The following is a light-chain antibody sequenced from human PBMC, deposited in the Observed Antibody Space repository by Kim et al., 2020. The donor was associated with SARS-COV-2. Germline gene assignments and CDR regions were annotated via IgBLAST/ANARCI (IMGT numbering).Light chain of an antibody. CDR3: QSYDSSNAV. Sequence: GKTVTFSCSRCSGSIASNDVQWYQQRPGRYPTTVIYEENQRPSGVPDRLAGSIDSSSNSASRTISELKTEDEADYYCQSYDSSNAVFGGGTQLTVL. V-gene: IGLV6-57*01. CDR2: EEN. CDR1: SGSIASND. J-gene: IGLJ7*01.